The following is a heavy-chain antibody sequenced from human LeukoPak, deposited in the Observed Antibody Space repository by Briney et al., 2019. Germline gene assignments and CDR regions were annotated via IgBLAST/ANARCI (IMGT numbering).Heavy chain of an antibody. Sequence: SETLSLNCTVSGASFSNDYWSWVRQPPGKGLEWIGYNNGRTNYNPSLKSRITMSIDTSQNQFSLKLSSVTAADTAVYYCARASEGIGYFDTWGRGSLVTVSS. CDR3: ARASEGIGYFDT. CDR2: NNGRT. CDR1: GASFSNDY. D-gene: IGHD3-16*01. J-gene: IGHJ4*02. V-gene: IGHV4-59*01.